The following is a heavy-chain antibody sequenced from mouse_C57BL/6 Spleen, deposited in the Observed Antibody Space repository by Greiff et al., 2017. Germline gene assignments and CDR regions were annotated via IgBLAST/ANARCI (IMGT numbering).Heavy chain of an antibody. D-gene: IGHD1-1*01. CDR2: ISSGGSYT. Sequence: EVHLVESGGDLVKPGGSLKLSCAASGFTFSSYGMSWVRQTPDKRLEWVATISSGGSYTYYPDSLKGRFTISRDNAKNTLYLQMSSLKSEDTAMYYCARRGTVVATDYAMDYWGQGTSVTVSS. J-gene: IGHJ4*01. CDR1: GFTFSSYG. CDR3: ARRGTVVATDYAMDY. V-gene: IGHV5-6*01.